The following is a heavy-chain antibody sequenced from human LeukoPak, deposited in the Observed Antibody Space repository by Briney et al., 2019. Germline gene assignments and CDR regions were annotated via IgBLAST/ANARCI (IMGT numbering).Heavy chain of an antibody. CDR3: ARTENYIPEDCFDP. V-gene: IGHV4-4*07. J-gene: IGHJ5*02. Sequence: SETLSLTCTVSGGSFSSYYWSWIRQPAGEGLEWIGRIYSSGSTNYNPSLKSRVTMSVDTSKNQFSLNLSSVTAADTAVYYCARTENYIPEDCFDPWGQGTLVTVSS. CDR2: IYSSGST. D-gene: IGHD5-24*01. CDR1: GGSFSSYY.